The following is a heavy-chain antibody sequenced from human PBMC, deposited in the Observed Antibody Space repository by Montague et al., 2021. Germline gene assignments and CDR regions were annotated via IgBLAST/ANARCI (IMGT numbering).Heavy chain of an antibody. J-gene: IGHJ5*02. CDR1: GASITSNFYC. CDR3: ARVFSSRYVELFDP. Sequence: SETLSLTCTVSGASITSNFYCWGWIRQSPGKGLEWFGSIYYSRNSYYPPNIKSRIPMAIDRSKYQFSLKTRPVTAADTAIYYCARVFSSRYVELFDPWGQGTLVTVSS. D-gene: IGHD6-13*01. CDR2: IYYSRNS. V-gene: IGHV4-39*07.